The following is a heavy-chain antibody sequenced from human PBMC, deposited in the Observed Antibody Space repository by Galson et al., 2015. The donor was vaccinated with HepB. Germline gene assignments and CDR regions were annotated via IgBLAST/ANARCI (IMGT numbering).Heavy chain of an antibody. V-gene: IGHV3-21*01. Sequence: SLRLSCAASGFTVSSNYMSWVRQAPGKGLEWVSSISSSSNYIYYADSVKGRLTISRDNAKNSLYLQMNSLRAEDTAVYYCARDQRWELLRRAFDIWGQGTMVTVSS. CDR3: ARDQRWELLRRAFDI. CDR2: ISSSSNYI. CDR1: GFTVSSNY. D-gene: IGHD1-26*01. J-gene: IGHJ3*02.